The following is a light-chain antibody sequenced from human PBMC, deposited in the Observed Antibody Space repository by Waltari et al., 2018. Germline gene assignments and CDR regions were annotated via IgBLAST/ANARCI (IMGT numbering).Light chain of an antibody. CDR1: SSNIGRYY. CDR2: RDT. Sequence: QSVVTQPPSASGTPGQRVTISCSGSSSNIGRYYVYWYQHLPGTAPKLLIYRDTQRPSGVPDRFSGSKSGTSASLASSGLRSEDEADYYCAVWDDSLSGPVFGGGTKLTVL. V-gene: IGLV1-47*01. CDR3: AVWDDSLSGPV. J-gene: IGLJ2*01.